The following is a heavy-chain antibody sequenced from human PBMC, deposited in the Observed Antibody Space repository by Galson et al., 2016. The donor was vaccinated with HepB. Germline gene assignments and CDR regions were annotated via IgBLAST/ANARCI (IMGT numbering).Heavy chain of an antibody. D-gene: IGHD1-1*01. J-gene: IGHJ4*02. V-gene: IGHV3-30-3*01. CDR3: ARASNWNADPWGY. CDR1: GFTFSSNW. Sequence: SLRLSCAASGFTFSSNWMNWVRQAPGKGLEWVAVVSFDGSKIFYADSVKGRFTISRDNSKNTLSLQMDGLRTEDTAVYYCARASNWNADPWGYWGQGTLVIVSS. CDR2: VSFDGSKI.